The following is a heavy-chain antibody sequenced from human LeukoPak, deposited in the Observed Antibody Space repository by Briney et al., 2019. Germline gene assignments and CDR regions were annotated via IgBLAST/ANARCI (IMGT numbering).Heavy chain of an antibody. CDR1: GFTFSNHA. V-gene: IGHV3-23*01. CDR3: AKDGGYNYGSFGY. CDR2: IGDSGGST. D-gene: IGHD5-18*01. Sequence: GGSLRLSCAASGFTFSNHAMSWVRQAPGKGLEWVSVIGDSGGSTYYADSVKGRFTISRDISKNTLYLQMNSLRAEDTALYYCAKDGGYNYGSFGYWGQGTLVTVSS. J-gene: IGHJ4*02.